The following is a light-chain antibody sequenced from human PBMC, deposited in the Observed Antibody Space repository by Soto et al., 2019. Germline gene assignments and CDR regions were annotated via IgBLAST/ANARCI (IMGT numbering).Light chain of an antibody. CDR1: SSDVGGYNY. V-gene: IGLV2-14*01. J-gene: IGLJ1*01. CDR2: DVS. Sequence: QSVLTQPASVSGSPGQSITISCTGTSSDVGGYNYVSWYQQHPGKAPKLVIYDVSNRPSGVSNRFSGSKSGNTASLTISGLQAEDKADYYCNSYTSSSTYGFGTGTKVTVL. CDR3: NSYTSSSTYG.